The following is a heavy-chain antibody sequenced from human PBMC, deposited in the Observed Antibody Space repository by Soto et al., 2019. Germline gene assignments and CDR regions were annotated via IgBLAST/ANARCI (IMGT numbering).Heavy chain of an antibody. V-gene: IGHV4-59*01. D-gene: IGHD3-10*01. J-gene: IGHJ5*02. CDR3: ARELFGRSVWFDP. CDR1: GGSISSYY. Sequence: QVQLQESGPGLVKPSETLSLTCTVSGGSISSYYWSWIRQPPGKGLEWIGYIYYSGSTNYNPSLKSRVTISVDTSKNQCARKLSSVTAADTAVYYCARELFGRSVWFDPWGQGTLVTVSS. CDR2: IYYSGST.